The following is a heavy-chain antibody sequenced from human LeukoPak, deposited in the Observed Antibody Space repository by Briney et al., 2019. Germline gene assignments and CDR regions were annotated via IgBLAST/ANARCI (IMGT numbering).Heavy chain of an antibody. D-gene: IGHD3-3*01. V-gene: IGHV3-33*06. J-gene: IGHJ6*04. Sequence: GRSLRLSCAASGFTFSSYGMHWVRQAPGKGLEWVAVIWYDGSNKYYADSVKGLFTISRDNSKNTLYLQMNSLRAEDTAVYYCAKDRTIFGVVPPMDVWGKGTTVTVSS. CDR1: GFTFSSYG. CDR3: AKDRTIFGVVPPMDV. CDR2: IWYDGSNK.